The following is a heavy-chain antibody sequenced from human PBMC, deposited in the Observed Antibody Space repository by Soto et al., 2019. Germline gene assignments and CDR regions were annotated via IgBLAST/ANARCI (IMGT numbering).Heavy chain of an antibody. Sequence: EVQLVESGGGPIQPGGSLRLSCAASGFTVSSNYMSWVRQAPGKGLEWVSIIYANDNRYYADSVKGRFTISRDNSKNTLYRQMNSLRAEDTAMYYCTKEELGRDHWGQGTLVTVSS. J-gene: IGHJ5*02. V-gene: IGHV3-53*01. CDR2: IYANDNR. CDR3: TKEELGRDH. CDR1: GFTVSSNY. D-gene: IGHD1-7*01.